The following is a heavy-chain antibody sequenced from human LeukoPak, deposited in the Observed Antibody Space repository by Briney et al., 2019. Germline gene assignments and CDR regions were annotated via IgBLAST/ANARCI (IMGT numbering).Heavy chain of an antibody. CDR2: IYYSGST. CDR3: GRNKRAAAGNYMDY. Sequence: SETLSLTCTVSGGSISSSSYYWGWIRQPPGKGLEWSGSIYYSGSTYYNPSLKSRVTISVDTSKNQFSLKLSSVTAADTAVYYCGRNKRAAAGNYMDYWGQGTLVTVSS. V-gene: IGHV4-39*01. D-gene: IGHD6-13*01. CDR1: GGSISSSSYY. J-gene: IGHJ4*02.